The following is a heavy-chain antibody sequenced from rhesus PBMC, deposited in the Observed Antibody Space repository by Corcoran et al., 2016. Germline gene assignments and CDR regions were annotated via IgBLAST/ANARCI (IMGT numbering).Heavy chain of an antibody. CDR3: ARQEQLVASDFDY. D-gene: IGHD6-13*01. V-gene: IGHV4-122*02. CDR1: GGSISISYSY. J-gene: IGHJ4*01. CDR2: ISYSGST. Sequence: QVQLQESGPGLVKPSETLSLTCAVSGGSISISYSYWSWIRQAPGKELGWIGYISYSGSTSYNPSLKSRVTISRDTSKNQFSLKRSSVTAADTAVYYCARQEQLVASDFDYWGQGVLVTVSS.